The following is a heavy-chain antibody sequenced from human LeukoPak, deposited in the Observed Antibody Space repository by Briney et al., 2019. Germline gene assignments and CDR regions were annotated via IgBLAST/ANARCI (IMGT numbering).Heavy chain of an antibody. CDR2: ISWNSGSI. CDR3: AKDTTRQYGGNSGLFDY. V-gene: IGHV3-9*01. Sequence: GGSLRLSCAASGFTFDDYAMHWVRQAPGKGLEWVSGISWNSGSIGYADSVKGRFTISRDNAKNSLYLQMNSLRAEDTALYYCAKDTTRQYGGNSGLFDYWGQGTLVTVSS. CDR1: GFTFDDYA. D-gene: IGHD4-23*01. J-gene: IGHJ4*02.